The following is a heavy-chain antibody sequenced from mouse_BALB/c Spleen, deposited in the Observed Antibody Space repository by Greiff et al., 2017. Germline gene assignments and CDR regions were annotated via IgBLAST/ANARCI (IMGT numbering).Heavy chain of an antibody. CDR3: ARAGSSFYWYFDV. Sequence: EVKLMESGGGLVQPGGSLKLSCAASGFTFSSYRMSWVRQTPDKRLELVATINSNGGSTYYPDSVKGRFTISRDNAKNTLYLQMSSLKSEDTAMYYCARAGSSFYWYFDVWGAGTTVTVSS. V-gene: IGHV5-6-3*01. J-gene: IGHJ1*01. CDR2: INSNGGST. D-gene: IGHD1-1*01. CDR1: GFTFSSYR.